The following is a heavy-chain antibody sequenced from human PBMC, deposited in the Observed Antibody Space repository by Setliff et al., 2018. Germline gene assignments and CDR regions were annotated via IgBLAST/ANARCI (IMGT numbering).Heavy chain of an antibody. J-gene: IGHJ5*02. CDR2: VDPDDGET. V-gene: IGHV1-69-2*01. D-gene: IGHD3-10*01. CDR3: APGFFYGSQRSA. CDR1: ADTFTGYY. Sequence: ASVKVSCKASADTFTGYYVHWVRQAPGKGLEWMGFVDPDDGETVYAEEFQGRVAMTADTSTDTAYLQLSGLRSEDTAVYYCAPGFFYGSQRSAWGQGTLVTAPQ.